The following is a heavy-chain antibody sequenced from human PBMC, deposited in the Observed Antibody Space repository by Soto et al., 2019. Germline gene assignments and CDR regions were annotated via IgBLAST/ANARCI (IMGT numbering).Heavy chain of an antibody. D-gene: IGHD3-9*01. J-gene: IGHJ6*02. CDR2: IYYSGST. Sequence: SETLSLTCTVSGGSISSGDYYWSWIRQPPGKGLEWIGYIYYSGSTYYNPSLKSRVTISVDTSKNQFSLKLSSVTAADTAVYYCARSEYYDILTGYYYYYGMDVWGQGTTVT. CDR3: ARSEYYDILTGYYYYYGMDV. CDR1: GGSISSGDYY. V-gene: IGHV4-30-4*01.